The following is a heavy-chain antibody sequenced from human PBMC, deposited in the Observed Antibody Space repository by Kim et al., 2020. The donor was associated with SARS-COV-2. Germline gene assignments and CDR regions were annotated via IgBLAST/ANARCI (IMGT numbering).Heavy chain of an antibody. Sequence: ASVKVSCKASGYTFTSYAMHWVRQAPGQRLEWMGWINAGNGNTKYSQKFQGRVTITRDTSASTAYMELSSLRSEDTAVYYCARNIVVVPAAMGDLDYWGQGTLVTVSS. D-gene: IGHD2-2*01. CDR3: ARNIVVVPAAMGDLDY. CDR1: GYTFTSYA. J-gene: IGHJ4*02. V-gene: IGHV1-3*01. CDR2: INAGNGNT.